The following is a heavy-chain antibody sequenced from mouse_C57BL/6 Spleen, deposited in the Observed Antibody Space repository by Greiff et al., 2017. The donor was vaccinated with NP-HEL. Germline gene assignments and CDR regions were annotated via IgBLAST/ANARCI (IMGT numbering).Heavy chain of an antibody. Sequence: QVQLQQPGAELVKPGASVKLSCKASGYTFTSYWMHWVKQRPGQGLEWIGMIHPNSGSTNYNEKFKSKATLTVDKSCSTAYMQLSSLTSEDSAVYYCARGRDCFDYWGQGTTLTVSS. CDR3: ARGRDCFDY. CDR1: GYTFTSYW. J-gene: IGHJ2*01. V-gene: IGHV1-64*01. CDR2: IHPNSGST.